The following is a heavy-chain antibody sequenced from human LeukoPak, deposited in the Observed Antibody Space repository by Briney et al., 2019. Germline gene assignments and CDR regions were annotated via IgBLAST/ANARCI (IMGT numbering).Heavy chain of an antibody. D-gene: IGHD5-12*01. CDR1: GFTFSSDG. CDR2: ISYDGSNK. Sequence: GRSLRFSCAASGFTFSSDGMHCVRQAPGKGLEWVAIISYDGSNKYYADSVKGRFTISRDNSKNTLYLQMNSLRAEDTAVYYCAKVFRVATITLCDSWGQGTLVTVPS. CDR3: AKVFRVATITLCDS. V-gene: IGHV3-30*18. J-gene: IGHJ4*02.